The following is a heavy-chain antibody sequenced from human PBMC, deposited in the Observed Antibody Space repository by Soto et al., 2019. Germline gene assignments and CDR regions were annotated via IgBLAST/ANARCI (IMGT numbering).Heavy chain of an antibody. J-gene: IGHJ4*02. D-gene: IGHD6-19*01. CDR2: IYPRDSDI. Sequence: GESLKTSCKVFGDSFTGFWIGLGRQMPGKGLEGVASIYPRDSDIRYNPSFQGHVTIPAHRPTTPAHLQWSSLKASDTAIYYCARQHPLDSRVWYDWGQGTLVTVSS. V-gene: IGHV5-51*01. CDR3: ARQHPLDSRVWYD. CDR1: GDSFTGFW.